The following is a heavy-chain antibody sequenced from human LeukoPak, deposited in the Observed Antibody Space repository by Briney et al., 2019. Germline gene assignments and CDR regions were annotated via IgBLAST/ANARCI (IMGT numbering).Heavy chain of an antibody. J-gene: IGHJ4*02. CDR1: GFTFSSYS. V-gene: IGHV3-21*04. D-gene: IGHD4-23*01. Sequence: GGSLRLSCTASGFTFSSYSLNWVRQAPGKGLQWVSSISSGSTYIDYADSVKGRFTISRDNSKNTLYLQMNSLRAEDTAVYYCARRAGGYSHPYDYWGQGILVTVS. CDR2: ISSGSTYI. CDR3: ARRAGGYSHPYDY.